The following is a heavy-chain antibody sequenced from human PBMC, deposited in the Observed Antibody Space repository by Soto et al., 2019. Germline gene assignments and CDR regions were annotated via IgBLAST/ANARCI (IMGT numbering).Heavy chain of an antibody. CDR2: IYYSGST. J-gene: IGHJ4*02. CDR1: GGSISSYY. Sequence: QVQLQESGPGLVKPSETLSLTCTVSGGSISSYYWSWIRQPPGKGLEWIGYIYYSGSTNYNPSLKSRVTISVDTSKNQFSLKLSSVTAADTAVYYCARRTVTTNFDYWGQGTLVTVSS. D-gene: IGHD4-17*01. V-gene: IGHV4-59*01. CDR3: ARRTVTTNFDY.